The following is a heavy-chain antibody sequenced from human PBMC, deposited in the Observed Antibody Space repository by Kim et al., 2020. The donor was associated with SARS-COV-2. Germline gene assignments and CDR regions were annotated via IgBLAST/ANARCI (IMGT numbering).Heavy chain of an antibody. D-gene: IGHD3-10*01. CDR2: IFHSGST. V-gene: IGHV4-38-2*02. Sequence: SETLSLTCTVSGYSISSGYYWGWIRQPPGKGLEWIGSIFHSGSTYYNPSLKSRVTISVDTSKNQFSLKLSSVTAADTAVYYCARGGRVRGLASGYWGQGTLVTVSS. CDR3: ARGGRVRGLASGY. J-gene: IGHJ4*02. CDR1: GYSISSGYY.